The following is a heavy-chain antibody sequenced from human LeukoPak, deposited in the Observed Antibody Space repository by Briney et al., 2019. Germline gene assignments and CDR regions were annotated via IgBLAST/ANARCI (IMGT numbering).Heavy chain of an antibody. CDR3: ARDLQSDIYYYYYMDV. V-gene: IGHV1-24*01. CDR2: FDPEDGET. J-gene: IGHJ6*03. CDR1: GYTLTELS. D-gene: IGHD3-9*01. Sequence: ASVKVSCKASGYTLTELSMHWVRQAPGKGLEWMGGFDPEDGETIYAQKFQGRVTMTEDTSTSTAYMELSRLRSDDTAVYYCARDLQSDIYYYYYMDVWGKGTTVTVSS.